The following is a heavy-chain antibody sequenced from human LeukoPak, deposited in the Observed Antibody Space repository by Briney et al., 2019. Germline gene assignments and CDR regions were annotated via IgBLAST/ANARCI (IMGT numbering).Heavy chain of an antibody. CDR1: GGSISSYY. V-gene: IGHV4-59*08. CDR2: IYYSGSI. Sequence: SETLSLTCSVSGGSISSYYWSWIRQPPGKGLEWIGYIYYSGSINYNPSLKSRVTISVDTSKNQFSLKLSSVTAADTAVYYCASSFTIFGVVIDHPFFDYWGQGTLVTVSS. J-gene: IGHJ4*02. D-gene: IGHD3-3*01. CDR3: ASSFTIFGVVIDHPFFDY.